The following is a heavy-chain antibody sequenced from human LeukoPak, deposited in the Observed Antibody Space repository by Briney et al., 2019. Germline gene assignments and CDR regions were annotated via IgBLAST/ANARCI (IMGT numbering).Heavy chain of an antibody. CDR2: ISSSGSTI. J-gene: IGHJ4*02. Sequence: GGSLRLSCAASGFTFSDYYMSWIRQAPGKGLEWVSYISSSGSTIYYADSVKGRFTISRGNSKNTLYLQMSSLRAEDTAVYYCVRDDDRPDNGLDYWGQGTLVTVSS. CDR3: VRDDDRPDNGLDY. CDR1: GFTFSDYY. V-gene: IGHV3-11*04. D-gene: IGHD3-22*01.